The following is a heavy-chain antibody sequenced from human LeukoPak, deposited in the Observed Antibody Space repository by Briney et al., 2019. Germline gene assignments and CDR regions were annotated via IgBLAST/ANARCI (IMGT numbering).Heavy chain of an antibody. CDR2: INPNSGGT. V-gene: IGHV1-2*04. D-gene: IGHD6-13*01. CDR1: GGTFSSYA. J-gene: IGHJ4*02. CDR3: AFTSSSWYDLEY. Sequence: GASVKVSCKASGGTFSSYAISWVRQAPGQGLEWMGWINPNSGGTNYAQKFQGWVTMTRDTSISTAYMELSRLRSDDTAVYYCAFTSSSWYDLEYWGQGTLVTVSS.